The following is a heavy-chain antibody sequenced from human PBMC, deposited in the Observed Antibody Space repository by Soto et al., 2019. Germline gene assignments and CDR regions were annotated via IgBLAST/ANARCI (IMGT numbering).Heavy chain of an antibody. CDR2: ISWNSGSI. Sequence: GGSLRLSCAASGFTFDDYAMHWVRQAPGKGLEWVSGISWNSGSIGHADSVKGRFTISRDNAKNSLYLQMNSLRAEDTALYYCAKLLLSPHDAFDIWGQGTMVTVSS. CDR1: GFTFDDYA. J-gene: IGHJ3*02. V-gene: IGHV3-9*01. CDR3: AKLLLSPHDAFDI.